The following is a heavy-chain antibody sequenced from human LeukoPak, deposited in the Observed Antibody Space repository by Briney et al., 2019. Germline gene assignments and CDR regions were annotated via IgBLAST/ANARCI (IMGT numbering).Heavy chain of an antibody. Sequence: PGGSLRLSCAASGFTFSDYYMSWIRQAPGKGLEWVSYISSSGSTIYYADSVKGRFTISRDNAKNSLYLQMNSLRAEDTAVHYCARGGFLEWLLNPLKFDYWGQGTLVTVSS. D-gene: IGHD3-3*01. V-gene: IGHV3-11*01. CDR1: GFTFSDYY. J-gene: IGHJ4*02. CDR3: ARGGFLEWLLNPLKFDY. CDR2: ISSSGSTI.